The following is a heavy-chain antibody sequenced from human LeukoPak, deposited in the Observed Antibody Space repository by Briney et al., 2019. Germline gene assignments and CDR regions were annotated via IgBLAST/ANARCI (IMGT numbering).Heavy chain of an antibody. D-gene: IGHD1-26*01. CDR1: GGSISSSSYY. V-gene: IGHV4-61*01. J-gene: IGHJ5*02. Sequence: NPSETLSLTCTVSGGSISSSSYYWGWIRQPPGKGLEWIGNIYIRGSTNYNPSLESRVTISLDTSKDQFSLKLTSVTAADTAFYYCAKDWELGSWGQGTLVTVSS. CDR3: AKDWELGS. CDR2: IYIRGST.